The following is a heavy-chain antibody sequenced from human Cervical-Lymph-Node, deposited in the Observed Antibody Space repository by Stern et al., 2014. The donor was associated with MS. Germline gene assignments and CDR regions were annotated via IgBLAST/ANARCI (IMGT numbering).Heavy chain of an antibody. CDR2: IIPIFATT. D-gene: IGHD1-26*01. J-gene: IGHJ4*02. V-gene: IGHV1-69*01. CDR1: GGTFSSYT. CDR3: AREGIPGAGGTFDN. Sequence: QLQLVESGAEVKKPGSSGKGSCNVSGGTFSSYTLNWVRPAPGQGLEWMVGIIPIFATTNYPQRFQGKVTITADGSTSTTYLEVSSLTSEDTAVYYCAREGIPGAGGTFDNWGQGTLVIVSS.